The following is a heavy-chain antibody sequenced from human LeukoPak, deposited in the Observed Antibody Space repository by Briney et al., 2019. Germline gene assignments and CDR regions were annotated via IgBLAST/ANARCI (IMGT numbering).Heavy chain of an antibody. Sequence: GGSLRLSCAASGFTFSKYWMLWVRQAPGKGLERVSVIYSGGSTYYADSVKGRFTVSRDNSKNTLYLQMNSLRAEDTAMYYCARGLGYCTSTTCLLPFDYWGQGTLVTVSS. CDR3: ARGLGYCTSTTCLLPFDY. D-gene: IGHD2-2*01. J-gene: IGHJ4*02. CDR2: IYSGGST. V-gene: IGHV3-53*01. CDR1: GFTFSKYW.